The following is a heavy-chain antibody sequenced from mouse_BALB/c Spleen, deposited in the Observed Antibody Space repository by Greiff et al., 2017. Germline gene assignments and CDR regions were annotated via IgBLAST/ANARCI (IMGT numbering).Heavy chain of an antibody. J-gene: IGHJ1*01. D-gene: IGHD1-1*01. Sequence: VQLQQSGAELVRPGTSVKVSCKASGYAFTNYLIEWVKQRPGQGLEWIGVINPGSGGTNYNEKFKGKATLTADKSSSTAYMQLSSLTSDDSAVYFCARDYGSRGLWYFDVWGAGTTVTVSS. CDR1: GYAFTNYL. CDR3: ARDYGSRGLWYFDV. CDR2: INPGSGGT. V-gene: IGHV1-54*01.